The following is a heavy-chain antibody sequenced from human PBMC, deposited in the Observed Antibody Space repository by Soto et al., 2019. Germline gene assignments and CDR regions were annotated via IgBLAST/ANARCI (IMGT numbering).Heavy chain of an antibody. Sequence: SETLSLTCAVYGGSFSGYYWSWIRQPPGKGLEWIGEINHSGSTDYNPSLKSRVTISVDTSQNQFSLKLSSVTAADTAVYYCARSPGPYCSSTSCYSPSGIERITGTRRRYSFDYWGQGTLVT. CDR1: GGSFSGYY. V-gene: IGHV4-34*01. D-gene: IGHD2-2*02. J-gene: IGHJ4*02. CDR2: INHSGST. CDR3: ARSPGPYCSSTSCYSPSGIERITGTRRRYSFDY.